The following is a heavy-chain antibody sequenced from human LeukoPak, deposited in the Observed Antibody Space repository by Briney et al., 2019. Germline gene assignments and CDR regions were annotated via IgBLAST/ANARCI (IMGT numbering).Heavy chain of an antibody. V-gene: IGHV3-23*01. CDR3: AKFYCSSTSCYETLDY. D-gene: IGHD2-2*01. CDR1: GFTFSSYA. Sequence: GGSLRLSCAASGFTFSSYAMSWVRQAPGKGLEWVSAISGSGGSTYYADSVKGRFTISRDNSKNTLYLQMNSLRAEDTAVYYCAKFYCSSTSCYETLDYWGQGTLVTVSS. J-gene: IGHJ4*02. CDR2: ISGSGGST.